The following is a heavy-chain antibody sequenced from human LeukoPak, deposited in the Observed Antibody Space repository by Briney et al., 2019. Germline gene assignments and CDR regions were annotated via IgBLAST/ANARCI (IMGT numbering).Heavy chain of an antibody. V-gene: IGHV3-30*03. D-gene: IGHD3-3*02. Sequence: GGSLRLSCAVSGFTFSTYGMHRVRQAPGKGLEWVALISYDGTNKHYADSVKGRFILSRDSSKNTLYLQMNSLRSEDTALYYCTRPYLEWSLKFYMDVWGKGTTVTVSS. J-gene: IGHJ6*03. CDR2: ISYDGTNK. CDR3: TRPYLEWSLKFYMDV. CDR1: GFTFSTYG.